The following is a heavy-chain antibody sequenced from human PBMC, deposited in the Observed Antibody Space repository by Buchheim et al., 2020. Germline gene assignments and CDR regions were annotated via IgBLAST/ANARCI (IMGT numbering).Heavy chain of an antibody. CDR2: IWHDGSNK. V-gene: IGHV3-33*01. D-gene: IGHD6-13*01. CDR3: ARGPGYSSSWHYYYGMDV. J-gene: IGHJ6*02. CDR1: GFTFSSYG. Sequence: QVQLVESGGGVVQPGRSLRLSCAASGFTFSSYGMHWVRQAPGKGLEWVAVIWHDGSNKYYADSVKGRFTISRDNSKNTLYLQMNSLRAEDTAVYYCARGPGYSSSWHYYYGMDVWGQGTT.